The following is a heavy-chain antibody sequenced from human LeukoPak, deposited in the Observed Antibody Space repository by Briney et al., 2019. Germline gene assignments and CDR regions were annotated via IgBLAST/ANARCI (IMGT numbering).Heavy chain of an antibody. D-gene: IGHD1-26*01. Sequence: GGSLRLSCAASGFTFENYRMIWVRQAPGKGLEWVDHIKEGGSEKYYADPVEGRFTISRDNAKNSLYLEMNGLEFEGTAVYYCARGGSRGSLDNWGPGALVTVSS. V-gene: IGHV3-7*04. CDR1: GFTFENYR. J-gene: IGHJ4*02. CDR3: ARGGSRGSLDN. CDR2: IKEGGSEK.